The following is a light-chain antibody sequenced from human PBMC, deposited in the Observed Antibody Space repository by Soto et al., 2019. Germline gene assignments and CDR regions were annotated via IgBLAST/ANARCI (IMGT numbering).Light chain of an antibody. J-gene: IGKJ1*01. CDR3: QQHSHWPPWT. CDR2: GAS. Sequence: IVLTQSPGTLSLSPGERATLSCGASQSVTGNYLAWYQQKPGQPPRLLIFGASTRATGIPDRFSGSGSGTDFTLTISRLEPEDFAVYYCQQHSHWPPWTCGQGNKVDIK. CDR1: QSVTGNY. V-gene: IGKV3D-20*02.